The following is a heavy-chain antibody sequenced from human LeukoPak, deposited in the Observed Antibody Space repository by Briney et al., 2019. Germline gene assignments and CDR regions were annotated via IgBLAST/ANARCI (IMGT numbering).Heavy chain of an antibody. CDR2: IDLSGSYT. Sequence: GESLKISCKGSGYRFTSYWISWVRQMPGKGLEWMGRIDLSGSYTNSSPSFQGHVTMSADKSISTAYLQWSSLKASDTAMYYCARHVNYNPTLHGSHYGMDVWGQGTTVTVSS. CDR3: ARHVNYNPTLHGSHYGMDV. CDR1: GYRFTSYW. V-gene: IGHV5-10-1*01. D-gene: IGHD1-14*01. J-gene: IGHJ6*02.